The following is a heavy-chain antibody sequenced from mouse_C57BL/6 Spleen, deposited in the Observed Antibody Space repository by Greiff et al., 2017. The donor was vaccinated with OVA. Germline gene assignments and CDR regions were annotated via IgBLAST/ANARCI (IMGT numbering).Heavy chain of an antibody. CDR2: ISSGGDYI. Sequence: EVMLVESGAGLVKPGGSLKLSCAASGFTFSSYAMSWVRQTPEKRLEWVAYISSGGDYIYYADTVKGRFTISRDNARNTLYLQMSSLKSEDTAMYYCTRDNYYGSSHYFDYWGQGTTLTVSS. CDR1: GFTFSSYA. CDR3: TRDNYYGSSHYFDY. J-gene: IGHJ2*01. V-gene: IGHV5-9-1*02. D-gene: IGHD1-1*01.